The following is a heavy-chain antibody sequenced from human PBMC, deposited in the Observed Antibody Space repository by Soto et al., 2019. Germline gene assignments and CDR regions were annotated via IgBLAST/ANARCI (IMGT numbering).Heavy chain of an antibody. CDR2: IYFDGITT. V-gene: IGHV3-74*01. CDR1: GFTFNTHW. J-gene: IGHJ4*02. Sequence: EVQLVESGGGVVQPGGSLRLSCTASGFTFNTHWMHWVRRAPGKGLVWASRIYFDGITTNYADSVKGRLTVSRDNAKNTVYLHVNTLRDEDTAVYYCARGGAMGVDYWGQGTLVTVSS. D-gene: IGHD1-26*01. CDR3: ARGGAMGVDY.